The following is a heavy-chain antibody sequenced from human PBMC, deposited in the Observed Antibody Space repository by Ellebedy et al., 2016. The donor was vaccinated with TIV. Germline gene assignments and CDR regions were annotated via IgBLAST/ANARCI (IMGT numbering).Heavy chain of an antibody. D-gene: IGHD3-10*01. J-gene: IGHJ4*02. CDR3: ISASYGSGSSLEY. Sequence: GESLKISCTVSGITFSNRWMHWARQVPGKGLVWVSIIFSDGGNPNYADSVRGRFTISRDNAKNMLFLQMDSLRAEDTGVYYCISASYGSGSSLEYWGQGTLVTVSS. CDR1: GITFSNRW. V-gene: IGHV3-74*01. CDR2: IFSDGGNP.